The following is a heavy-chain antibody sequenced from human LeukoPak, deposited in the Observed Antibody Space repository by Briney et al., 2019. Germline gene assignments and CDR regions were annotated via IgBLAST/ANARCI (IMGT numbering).Heavy chain of an antibody. CDR2: ISSSSSYI. V-gene: IGHV3-21*01. CDR3: ARETWEQPNDY. J-gene: IGHJ4*02. CDR1: GFTFSSYS. Sequence: GGSLRLSCAASGFTFSSYSINWVRQAPGKGLEWVSSISSSSSYIYYADSVKGRFTISRDNAKNSMYLQMNSLRAEDTAVYYCARETWEQPNDYWGKGTLVTVSS. D-gene: IGHD1-26*01.